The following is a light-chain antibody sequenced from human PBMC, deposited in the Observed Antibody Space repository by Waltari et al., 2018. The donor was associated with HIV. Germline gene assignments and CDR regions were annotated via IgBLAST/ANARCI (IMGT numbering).Light chain of an antibody. CDR2: WAS. CDR3: QQYYSFPST. V-gene: IGKV4-1*01. CDR1: FNNKNY. Sequence: DVVVTQSPESLAVSVGERAILKCKSSFNNKNYLAWYQQKPGQPPRLLIYWASTRESGVPDRFSGSGSGTDFTLTISSLQAEDVAVYYCQQYYSFPSTFGQGTRLEIK. J-gene: IGKJ2*01.